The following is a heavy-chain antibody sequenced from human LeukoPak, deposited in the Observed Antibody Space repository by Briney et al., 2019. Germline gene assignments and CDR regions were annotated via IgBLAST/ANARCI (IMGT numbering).Heavy chain of an antibody. CDR2: IKQDGSEK. V-gene: IGHV3-7*05. J-gene: IGHJ4*02. CDR1: GFTFIDNW. D-gene: IGHD1-1*01. CDR3: VRGRLTTDY. Sequence: GSLRLPCAASGFTFIDNWMTWVRRSPGKGREWVANIKQDGSEKNYVDSVKGRFTISRDNAKNSLYLQMNSLRAEDTAIYYYVRGRLTTDYWGQGTLVTVSS.